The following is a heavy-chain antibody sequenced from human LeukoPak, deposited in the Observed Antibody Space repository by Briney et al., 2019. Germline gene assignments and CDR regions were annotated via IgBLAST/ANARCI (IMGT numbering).Heavy chain of an antibody. CDR3: AKPRSVDYGDGYYFEY. V-gene: IGHV3-30*18. CDR1: GLTFSSYG. D-gene: IGHD4-17*01. CDR2: ISYDESNK. J-gene: IGHJ4*02. Sequence: GGSLRLSCAASGLTFSSYGMHWVRQAPGKGLEWVAVISYDESNKYYGDSVKGRFTISRDNSKNTLHLQMNSLRAEDTAVYYCAKPRSVDYGDGYYFEYWGLGTLVTVSS.